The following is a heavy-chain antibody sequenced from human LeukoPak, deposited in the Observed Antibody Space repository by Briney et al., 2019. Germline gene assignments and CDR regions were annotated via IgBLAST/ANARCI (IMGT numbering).Heavy chain of an antibody. CDR2: ISYDGGNT. Sequence: PGGSLRLSCAASGLTFSSYGIHWVRQAPGKGLEWVSFISYDGGNTHYADSVKGRFTFSRDNSKNTVYLQMSSLRAEDTAVYYCAKDHPPYGDYYYGMDVWGQGTTVTVSS. CDR1: GLTFSSYG. V-gene: IGHV3-30*18. CDR3: AKDHPPYGDYYYGMDV. D-gene: IGHD4-17*01. J-gene: IGHJ6*02.